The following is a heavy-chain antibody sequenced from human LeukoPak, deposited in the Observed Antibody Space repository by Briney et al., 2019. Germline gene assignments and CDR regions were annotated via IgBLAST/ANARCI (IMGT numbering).Heavy chain of an antibody. CDR1: GFTFTNYW. V-gene: IGHV3-74*01. Sequence: PGGSLRLSCAVSGFTFTNYWMHWVRQAPGKGLVWVSRVNSDGPNTIYADCVKGRFTTSRDNAKNTLYLQLGSLRAEDTAVYYCARGGGDHAFDIWGQGTMVTVSS. D-gene: IGHD3-16*01. CDR3: ARGGGDHAFDI. J-gene: IGHJ3*02. CDR2: VNSDGPNT.